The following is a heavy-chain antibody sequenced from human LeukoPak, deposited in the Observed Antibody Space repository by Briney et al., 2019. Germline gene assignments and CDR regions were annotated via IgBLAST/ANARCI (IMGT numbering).Heavy chain of an antibody. CDR1: GFTFSDYY. D-gene: IGHD2-21*02. J-gene: IGHJ6*03. CDR2: ISSSGSTI. CDR3: ARVEHIVVVTAYYYMDV. Sequence: GGSLRLSCAASGFTFSDYYMSWIRQAPGKGLEWVSYISSSGSTIYYADSVKGRFTISRDSAKNSLYLQMNSLRAEDTAVYYCARVEHIVVVTAYYYMDVWGKGTTVTVSS. V-gene: IGHV3-11*04.